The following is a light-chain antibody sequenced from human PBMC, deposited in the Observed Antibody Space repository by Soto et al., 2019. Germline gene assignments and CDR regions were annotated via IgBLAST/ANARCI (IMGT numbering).Light chain of an antibody. CDR2: AAS. J-gene: IGKJ2*01. Sequence: DIQMTQSPSSLSASVGDRVTITCRASQSISSYLNWYQQKPGKAPKLLIYAASSFQSGVPSRFSGSGSGTDFTLTISSLQPEDFATYYCQHIYSTLYTFGQGTKLEIK. V-gene: IGKV1-39*01. CDR3: QHIYSTLYT. CDR1: QSISSY.